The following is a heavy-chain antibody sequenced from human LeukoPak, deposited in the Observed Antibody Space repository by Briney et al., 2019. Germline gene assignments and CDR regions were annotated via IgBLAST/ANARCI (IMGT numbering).Heavy chain of an antibody. J-gene: IGHJ4*02. CDR1: GFTFSNYA. CDR3: ASDDKWNYGNDY. Sequence: SGGSLRLSCAASGFTFSNYAMTWVRQAPGKGLEWVSTVTGSGGNTNYAESVMGRFTISRDNSKNTLYLQMNSLRGEDTGIYYCASDDKWNYGNDYWGQGALVTVSS. D-gene: IGHD1-7*01. CDR2: VTGSGGNT. V-gene: IGHV3-23*01.